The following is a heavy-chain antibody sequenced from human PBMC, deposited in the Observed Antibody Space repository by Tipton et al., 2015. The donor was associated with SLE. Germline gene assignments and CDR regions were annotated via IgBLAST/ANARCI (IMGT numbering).Heavy chain of an antibody. J-gene: IGHJ4*02. Sequence: TLSLTCTVSGASISSRSYYWGWIRQPPGKGLEWIGSGSNFYNPSLKSRITISIDTSKNQFSLKLSSVTAADTAVYYCARQFIQYLADPFDNWGQGTLVTVSS. D-gene: IGHD4-11*01. CDR1: GASISSRSYY. CDR2: GSN. CDR3: ARQFIQYLADPFDN. V-gene: IGHV4-39*01.